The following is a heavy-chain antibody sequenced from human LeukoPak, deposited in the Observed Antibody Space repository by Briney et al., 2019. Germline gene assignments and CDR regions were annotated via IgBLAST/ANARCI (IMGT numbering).Heavy chain of an antibody. CDR1: GFTFSSYG. CDR2: ISYDGSNK. J-gene: IGHJ4*02. CDR3: ARDYDTSGSYFDFFDD. Sequence: GGSLRLSCAASGFTFSSYGMHWVRQAPGKGLEWVAVISYDGSNKYYADSVKGRFTISRDNSKNAFLQMNSLRAEDTAVYYCARDYDTSGSYFDFFDDWGQGTLVTVSS. D-gene: IGHD3-22*01. V-gene: IGHV3-30*03.